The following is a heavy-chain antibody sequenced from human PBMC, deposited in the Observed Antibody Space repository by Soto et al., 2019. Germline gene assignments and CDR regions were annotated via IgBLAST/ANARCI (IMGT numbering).Heavy chain of an antibody. CDR2: IYYSGST. CDR3: ARSGGDSSGLDYFDY. Sequence: SETLSLTCTVSGGSISSSSYYWGWIRQPPGKGLEWIGSIYYSGSTYYNPSLKSRVTISVDTSKNQFFLKLSSVTAADTAVYYCARSGGDSSGLDYFDYWGQGTLVTVSS. CDR1: GGSISSSSYY. V-gene: IGHV4-39*01. J-gene: IGHJ4*02. D-gene: IGHD3-22*01.